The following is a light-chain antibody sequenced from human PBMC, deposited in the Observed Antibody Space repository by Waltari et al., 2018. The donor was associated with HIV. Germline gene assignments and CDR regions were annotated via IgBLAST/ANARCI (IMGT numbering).Light chain of an antibody. CDR1: SLDVGSYNL. J-gene: IGLJ2*01. Sequence: QSALTQPASVSGSPRQSITLSCTGTSLDVGSYNLVSWSQQHPGKAPKPLIYEVSKRPSGVSNRFSGSKSGNTASLTISGLQAEDEADYYCCSYAGSSSVVFGGGTKLTVL. CDR2: EVS. CDR3: CSYAGSSSVV. V-gene: IGLV2-23*02.